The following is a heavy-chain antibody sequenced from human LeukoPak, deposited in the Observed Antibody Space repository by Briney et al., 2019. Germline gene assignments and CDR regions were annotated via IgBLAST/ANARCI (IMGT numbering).Heavy chain of an antibody. CDR3: ARELAGHYYGSGSSFDY. V-gene: IGHV3-7*01. D-gene: IGHD3-10*01. Sequence: GGSLRLSCAASGFTFSNYGMHWVRQAPGKGLEWVANTREDGSEKYYVDSVKGRFTISRDNAKNSLYLQMNSLRAEDTAVYYCARELAGHYYGSGSSFDYWGQGTLVTVSS. CDR1: GFTFSNYG. CDR2: TREDGSEK. J-gene: IGHJ4*02.